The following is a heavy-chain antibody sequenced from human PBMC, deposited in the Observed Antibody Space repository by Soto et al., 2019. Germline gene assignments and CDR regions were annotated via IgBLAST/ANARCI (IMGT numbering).Heavy chain of an antibody. J-gene: IGHJ4*02. Sequence: SVKVSCKASGGTFSSYTISWVRQAPGQGLEWMGRIIPILGIANYAQKFQGSVTITADKSTSTAYMELSSLRSEDTAVYYCARERWQQIRPYYFDYWGQGTLVTVS. V-gene: IGHV1-69*04. D-gene: IGHD6-13*01. CDR3: ARERWQQIRPYYFDY. CDR1: GGTFSSYT. CDR2: IIPILGIA.